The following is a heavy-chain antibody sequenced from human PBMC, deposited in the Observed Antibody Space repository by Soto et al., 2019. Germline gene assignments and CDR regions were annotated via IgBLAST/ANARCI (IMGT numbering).Heavy chain of an antibody. J-gene: IGHJ6*02. CDR3: ARIALYSSSRDYYYGMDV. D-gene: IGHD6-13*01. V-gene: IGHV4-39*01. Sequence: PSETLSLTCTVSGGSISSSSYYWGWIRQPPGKGLEWIGSIYYSGSTYYNPSLKSRVTISVDTSKNQFSLKLSSVTAADTAVYYCARIALYSSSRDYYYGMDVWGQGTTVTVSS. CDR1: GGSISSSSYY. CDR2: IYYSGST.